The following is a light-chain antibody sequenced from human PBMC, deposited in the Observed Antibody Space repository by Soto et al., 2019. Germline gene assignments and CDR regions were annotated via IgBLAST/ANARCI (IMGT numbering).Light chain of an antibody. J-gene: IGKJ1*01. CDR3: QQYNNWPPTWT. V-gene: IGKV3-15*01. Sequence: EIVLTQSPGTLSLSPGERATLSCRASQSVSSGYLACYQQKPEQAPRLLIHVVSARATVIPAMFSGSGAGTECTLTINSMKSEDFAVYYCQQYNNWPPTWTFGQGNKVDIK. CDR2: VVS. CDR1: QSVSSGY.